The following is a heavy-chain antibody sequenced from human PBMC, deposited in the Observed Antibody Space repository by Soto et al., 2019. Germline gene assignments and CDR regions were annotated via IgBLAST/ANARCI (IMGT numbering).Heavy chain of an antibody. J-gene: IGHJ4*02. CDR1: GGSISSSSYY. D-gene: IGHD5-12*01. CDR2: IYYSGST. Sequence: PSETLSLTCTVSGGSISSSSYYWGWIRQPPGKGLEWIGSIYYSGSTCYNPSLKSRVTISVDTSKNQFSLKLSSVTAADTAVYYCARLASRDGYNSPSLDYWGQGTLVTVSS. V-gene: IGHV4-39*01. CDR3: ARLASRDGYNSPSLDY.